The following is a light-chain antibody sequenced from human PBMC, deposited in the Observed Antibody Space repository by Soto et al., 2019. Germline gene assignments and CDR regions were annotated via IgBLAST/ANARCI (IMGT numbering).Light chain of an antibody. J-gene: IGKJ5*01. V-gene: IGKV1-5*01. CDR2: DAS. Sequence: DIPMTQSPSTLSAFVGESVNITCGASQSISSWLAWYQQKPGKAPKLLIYDASNLESGVPSRFSGGGSGTEFSLTISSLQPEDFATYYCKQYNSYPLTFGKGTRLEIK. CDR3: KQYNSYPLT. CDR1: QSISSW.